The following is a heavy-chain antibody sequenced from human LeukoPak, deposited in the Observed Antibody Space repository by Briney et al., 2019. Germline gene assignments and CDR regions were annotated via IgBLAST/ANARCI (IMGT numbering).Heavy chain of an antibody. V-gene: IGHV4-34*01. Sequence: SETLSLTCAVYGGSFSGYYWTWIRQPPGKGLEWIGEINHVGSTKYNPSLKSRATMSVDPSKNQFSLRLSSVSAADTAVYYCARLDQLVQDYWYFDLWGRGTLVTVSS. CDR1: GGSFSGYY. J-gene: IGHJ2*01. D-gene: IGHD6-13*01. CDR3: ARLDQLVQDYWYFDL. CDR2: INHVGST.